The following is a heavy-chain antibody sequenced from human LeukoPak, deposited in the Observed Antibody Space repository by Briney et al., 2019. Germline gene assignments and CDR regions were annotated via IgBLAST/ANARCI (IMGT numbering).Heavy chain of an antibody. CDR1: GVSISNYY. D-gene: IGHD7-27*01. J-gene: IGHJ4*02. CDR3: ASRKLGNDY. CDR2: IHYSGST. Sequence: SETLSLTCTVSGVSISNYYWSWIRQPPGKGLEWIGYIHYSGSTSYSPSLKSRVTISADTSQNQFSLKLSSVTAADTAVYYCASRKLGNDYWGQGTLVTVSS. V-gene: IGHV4-59*01.